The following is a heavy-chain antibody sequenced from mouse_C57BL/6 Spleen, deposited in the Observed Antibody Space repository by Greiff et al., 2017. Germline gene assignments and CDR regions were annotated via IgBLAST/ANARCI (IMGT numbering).Heavy chain of an antibody. Sequence: VQLQQPGAELVMPGASVKLSCKASGYTFTSYWMHWVKQRPGQGLEWIGEIDPSDSYTNYNQKFKGKSTLTVDKSSSTAYMQLSSLTSEDSAVYYCARYDYDSWYFDVWGTGTTVTVSS. J-gene: IGHJ1*03. V-gene: IGHV1-69*01. CDR2: IDPSDSYT. D-gene: IGHD2-4*01. CDR3: ARYDYDSWYFDV. CDR1: GYTFTSYW.